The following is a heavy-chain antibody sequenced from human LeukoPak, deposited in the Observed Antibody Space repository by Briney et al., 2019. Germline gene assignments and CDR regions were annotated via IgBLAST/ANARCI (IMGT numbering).Heavy chain of an antibody. Sequence: PGGSLRLSCSVSGFSLSVYSMDWVRQAPGQGLEWISYIGTGGTTYYADSVLGRFTVSRDNAKKSVYLQMNSLTVDDTAVYYCARDPVEGGLDYRGQGTLVTVSS. CDR3: ARDPVEGGLDY. V-gene: IGHV3-69-1*01. D-gene: IGHD2-15*01. CDR2: IGTGGTT. J-gene: IGHJ4*02. CDR1: GFSLSVYS.